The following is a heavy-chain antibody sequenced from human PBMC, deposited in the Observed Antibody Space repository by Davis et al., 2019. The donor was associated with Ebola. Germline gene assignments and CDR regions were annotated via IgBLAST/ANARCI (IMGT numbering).Heavy chain of an antibody. CDR3: ARVVPAAGLDY. D-gene: IGHD6-13*01. Sequence: GSLRLSCTVSGGSISSYYWSWIRQPPGKGLEWIGYIYYSGSTNYNPSLKSRVTISVDTSKNQFSLKLSSVTAADTAVYYCARVVPAAGLDYWGQGTLVTVSS. J-gene: IGHJ4*02. CDR1: GGSISSYY. V-gene: IGHV4-59*01. CDR2: IYYSGST.